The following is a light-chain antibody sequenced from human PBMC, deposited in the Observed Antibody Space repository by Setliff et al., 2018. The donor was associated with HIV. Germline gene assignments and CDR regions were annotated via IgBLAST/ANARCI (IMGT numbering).Light chain of an antibody. CDR3: TSYTSRNTLV. V-gene: IGLV2-14*01. Sequence: QSVLTQPASVSGSPGQSITISCTGTSSDIGTYNFISWYQQHPGRAPKLIVYEVTNRPSGVSGRFSGSKSGNTASLTISGLQTEDEADYYCTSYTSRNTLVFGTGTKSPS. CDR2: EVT. J-gene: IGLJ1*01. CDR1: SSDIGTYNF.